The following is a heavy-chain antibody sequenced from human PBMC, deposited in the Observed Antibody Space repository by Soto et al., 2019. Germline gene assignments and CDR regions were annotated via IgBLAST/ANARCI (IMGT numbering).Heavy chain of an antibody. D-gene: IGHD3-22*01. Sequence: PSETLSLTCAVSGYSISSGYYWGWIRQSPGKGLEWIGSIYHSGSTYYNPSLKSRVIISVDTSKNQFSLKLSSVTAADTAVYYCARDLITMIVVVQGEPPYYYYGMDVWGQGTTVTVSS. CDR3: ARDLITMIVVVQGEPPYYYYGMDV. V-gene: IGHV4-38-2*02. CDR1: GYSISSGYY. J-gene: IGHJ6*02. CDR2: IYHSGST.